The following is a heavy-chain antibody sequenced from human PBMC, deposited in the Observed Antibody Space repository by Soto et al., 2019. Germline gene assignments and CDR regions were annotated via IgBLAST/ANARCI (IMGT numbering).Heavy chain of an antibody. CDR3: AKDQRKDSSGWSYYYYGMDV. Sequence: AGGSLRLSCAASGFTFSSYGMHWVRQAPGKGLEWVAVISYDGSNKYYADSVKGRFTISRDNSKNTLYLQMNSLRAEDTAVYYCAKDQRKDSSGWSYYYYGMDVWGQGTTVTVSS. V-gene: IGHV3-30*18. CDR1: GFTFSSYG. CDR2: ISYDGSNK. J-gene: IGHJ6*02. D-gene: IGHD6-19*01.